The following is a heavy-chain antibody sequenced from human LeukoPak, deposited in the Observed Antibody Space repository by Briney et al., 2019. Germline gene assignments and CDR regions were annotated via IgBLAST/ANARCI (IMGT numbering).Heavy chain of an antibody. Sequence: GASVKVSCKASGGTFSSYAISWVRQAPGQGLEWMGGIIPIFGTANYAQKFQGRVTMTRDTSTSTVYMELSSLRSEDTAVYYCARHPHYNSSGYYYVLGDYWGQGTLVTVSS. V-gene: IGHV1-69*05. J-gene: IGHJ4*02. CDR1: GGTFSSYA. D-gene: IGHD3-22*01. CDR3: ARHPHYNSSGYYYVLGDY. CDR2: IIPIFGTA.